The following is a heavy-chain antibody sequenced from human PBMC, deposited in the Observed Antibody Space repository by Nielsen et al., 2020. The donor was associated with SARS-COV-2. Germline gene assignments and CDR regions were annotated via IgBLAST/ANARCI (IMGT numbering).Heavy chain of an antibody. Sequence: WLRQPPGKGLEWIGEINHSGSTNYNPSLKSRVTISVDTSKNQFSLKLSSVTAADTAVYYCARGLGDGSGSYPVRALGYYYMDVWGKGTTVTVSS. CDR3: ARGLGDGSGSYPVRALGYYYMDV. CDR2: INHSGST. J-gene: IGHJ6*03. V-gene: IGHV4-34*01. D-gene: IGHD3-10*01.